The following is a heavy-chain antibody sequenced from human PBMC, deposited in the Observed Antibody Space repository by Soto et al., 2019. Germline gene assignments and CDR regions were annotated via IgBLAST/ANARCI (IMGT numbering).Heavy chain of an antibody. CDR1: GFTFSSYA. CDR2: ISYDGSNK. D-gene: IGHD5-18*01. Sequence: QVQLVESGGGVVQPGRSLRLSCAASGFTFSSYAMHWVRQAPGKGLEWVAVISYDGSNKYYADSVKGRFTISRDNSKTTLYLQMNSLRAEDTAVYYCARGVERGYSYGPLDYWGQGTLVTVSS. J-gene: IGHJ4*02. CDR3: ARGVERGYSYGPLDY. V-gene: IGHV3-30-3*01.